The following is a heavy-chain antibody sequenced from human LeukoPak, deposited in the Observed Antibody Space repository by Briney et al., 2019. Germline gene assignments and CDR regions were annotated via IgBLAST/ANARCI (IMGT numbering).Heavy chain of an antibody. CDR2: IYYSGST. Sequence: PSQTLSLTCTVSGGSISSGDYYWSWIRQPPGKGLEWIGYIYYSGSTYYNPSLKSRVTISVDTSKNQFSLKLSSVTAADTAVYYCARVVVVAATPSQFGVKYFQHWGQGTLVTVSS. CDR1: GGSISSGDYY. V-gene: IGHV4-30-4*01. D-gene: IGHD2-15*01. CDR3: ARVVVVAATPSQFGVKYFQH. J-gene: IGHJ1*01.